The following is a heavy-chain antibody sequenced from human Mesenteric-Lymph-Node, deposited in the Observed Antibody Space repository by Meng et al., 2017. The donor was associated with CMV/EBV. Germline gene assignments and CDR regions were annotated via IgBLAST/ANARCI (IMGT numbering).Heavy chain of an antibody. CDR3: ARVRYYGSGSYGSFDY. CDR2: ISSSSSYI. Sequence: GESLKISCAASGFTFSSYSMNWVRQAPGKGLEWVSSISSSSSYIYYADSVKGRFTISRDNAKNSLYLQMNSLRAEDTAVYYCARVRYYGSGSYGSFDYWGQGTLVTVSS. V-gene: IGHV3-21*01. D-gene: IGHD3-10*01. CDR1: GFTFSSYS. J-gene: IGHJ4*02.